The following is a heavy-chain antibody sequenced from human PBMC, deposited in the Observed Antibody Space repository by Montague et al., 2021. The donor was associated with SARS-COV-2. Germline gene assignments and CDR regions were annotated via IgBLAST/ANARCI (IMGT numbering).Heavy chain of an antibody. Sequence: SETLSLTCAVYGGSFSDYHCTWIRQSPGEGLEWIGQINQRGSTKYNPSLKSRVTISIDTSKKQFSLKLTSVTAADTAVYYCARGAPGYWGQGTLVTVSS. J-gene: IGHJ4*02. D-gene: IGHD1-1*01. V-gene: IGHV4-34*01. CDR2: INQRGST. CDR3: ARGAPGY. CDR1: GGSFSDYH.